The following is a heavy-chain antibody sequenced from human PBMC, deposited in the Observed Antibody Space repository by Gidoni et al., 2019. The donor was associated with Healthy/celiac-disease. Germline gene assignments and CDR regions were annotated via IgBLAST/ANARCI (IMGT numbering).Heavy chain of an antibody. J-gene: IGHJ3*02. CDR1: VGSISSVGYS. D-gene: IGHD3-3*01. CDR3: ASYRCVEWLEDEKDAFDI. CDR2: IYTSGST. Sequence: QVQLQESGPGLVKPSQTLSLTCTVSVGSISSVGYSGAWIRQPAGKGLEWIGRIYTSGSTNYNPSLKSRVTISVDTSKNQLSLKLSSVTAADTAVYDCASYRCVEWLEDEKDAFDIWGQGTMVTVSS. V-gene: IGHV4-61*02.